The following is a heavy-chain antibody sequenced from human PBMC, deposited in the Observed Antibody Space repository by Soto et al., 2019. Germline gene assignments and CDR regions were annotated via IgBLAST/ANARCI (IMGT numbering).Heavy chain of an antibody. J-gene: IGHJ6*02. Sequence: QVQLQESGPGLVKPSQTLSLTCTVSGGSISSGGYYWSWIRQHPGKGLEWIGYIYYSVSTYYNPSLKSRVTISVDTSKNQFSLKLSSVTAADTAVYYGARLENGTMVRDVGYGMDVWGQGTTVTVSS. CDR2: IYYSVST. CDR1: GGSISSGGYY. D-gene: IGHD3-10*01. CDR3: ARLENGTMVRDVGYGMDV. V-gene: IGHV4-31*03.